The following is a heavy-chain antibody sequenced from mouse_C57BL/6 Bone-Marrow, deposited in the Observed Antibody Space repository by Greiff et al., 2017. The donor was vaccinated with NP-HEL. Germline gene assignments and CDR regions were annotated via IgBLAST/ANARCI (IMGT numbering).Heavy chain of an antibody. J-gene: IGHJ2*01. V-gene: IGHV1-22*01. D-gene: IGHD4-1*01. CDR3: ARFLLTGGGLYYFDY. CDR2: INPNNGGT. Sequence: EVQLQQSGPELVKPGASVKMSCKASGYTFTDYNMHWVKQSHGKSLVWIGYINPNNGGTSYNQKFKGKATLTVNKSSSTAYMELRSLTSEDSAVYYCARFLLTGGGLYYFDYWGQGTTLTVSS. CDR1: GYTFTDYN.